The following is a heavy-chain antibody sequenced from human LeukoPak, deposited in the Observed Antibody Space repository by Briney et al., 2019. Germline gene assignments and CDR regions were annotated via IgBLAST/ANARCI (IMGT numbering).Heavy chain of an antibody. V-gene: IGHV3-23*01. Sequence: GGSLRLSCAASGFTFSSYAMSWVRQAPGKGLEWVSAISGSGGSTYYADSVKGWFTISRDNSKNTLYLQMNSLRAEDTAVYYCAKAWAYSSGWYFYYWGQGTLVTVSS. CDR2: ISGSGGST. CDR3: AKAWAYSSGWYFYY. J-gene: IGHJ4*02. CDR1: GFTFSSYA. D-gene: IGHD6-19*01.